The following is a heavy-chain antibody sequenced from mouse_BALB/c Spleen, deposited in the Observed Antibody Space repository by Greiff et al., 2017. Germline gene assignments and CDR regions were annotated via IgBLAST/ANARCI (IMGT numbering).Heavy chain of an antibody. CDR3: ARGAGTYHYAMDY. V-gene: IGHV7-3*02. D-gene: IGHD4-1*01. Sequence: EVQGVESGGGLVQPGGSLRLSCATSGFTFTDYYMSWVRQPPGKALEWLGFIRNKANGYTTEYSASVKGRFTISRDNSQSILYLQMNTLRAEDSATYYCARGAGTYHYAMDYWGQGTSVTVSS. CDR2: IRNKANGYTT. J-gene: IGHJ4*01. CDR1: GFTFTDYY.